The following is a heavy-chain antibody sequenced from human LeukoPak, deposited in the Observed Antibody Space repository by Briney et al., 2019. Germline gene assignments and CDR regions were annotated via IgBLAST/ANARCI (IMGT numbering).Heavy chain of an antibody. D-gene: IGHD6-6*01. V-gene: IGHV4-59*01. CDR1: GGSISSYY. CDR2: IYYSGST. J-gene: IGHJ4*02. CDR3: ARAGSSRSFFDY. Sequence: PSETLSLTCTVSGGSISSYYWSWIRQPPRKGLEWIGYIYYSGSTNYNPSLKSRVTISVDTSKNQFSLKLSSVTAADTAVYYCARAGSSRSFFDYWGQGTLVTVSS.